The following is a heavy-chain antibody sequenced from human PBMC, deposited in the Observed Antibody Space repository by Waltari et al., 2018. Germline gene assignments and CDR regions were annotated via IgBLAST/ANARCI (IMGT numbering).Heavy chain of an antibody. CDR2: IYPAGST. CDR3: ARARDEQTAMVYFDH. D-gene: IGHD5-18*01. Sequence: EVDLVESGGGLVHPGGSLRLSCAASGFTVSTNHRTWVRQVPGRGLEWVSIIYPAGSTYNADSVEGRFTISRDVSKNMVHLQMNSLRPEDTAIYYCARARDEQTAMVYFDHWGQGTLVSVSS. J-gene: IGHJ4*02. V-gene: IGHV3-66*02. CDR1: GFTVSTNH.